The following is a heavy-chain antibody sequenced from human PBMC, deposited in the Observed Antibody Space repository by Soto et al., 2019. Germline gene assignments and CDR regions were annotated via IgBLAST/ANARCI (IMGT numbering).Heavy chain of an antibody. CDR2: INQSGAT. D-gene: IGHD2-2*02. V-gene: IGHV4-34*01. CDR3: ALAQYTNSRRFDP. Sequence: PSETLSLTCAVYGGSFSGYYWTWIRQPPGKGLEWIGEINQSGATNYNPSLKSRVTISVDSSKSQFSLKLTSVTAADTAVYFCALAQYTNSRRFDPWGQGTLVTVSS. J-gene: IGHJ5*02. CDR1: GGSFSGYY.